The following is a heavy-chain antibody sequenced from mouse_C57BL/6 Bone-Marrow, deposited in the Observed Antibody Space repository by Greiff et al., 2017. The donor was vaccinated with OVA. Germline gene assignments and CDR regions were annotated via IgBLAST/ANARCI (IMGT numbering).Heavy chain of an antibody. CDR2: IHPNSGST. CDR3: EKSDYYGPFCFDY. J-gene: IGHJ2*01. Sequence: VQLQQPGAELVKPGASVKLSCKASGYTFTSYWMHWVKQRPGQGLEWIGMIHPNSGSTNYNEKFKSKATLTVDKSSSTAYMQLSSLTSEDSAIYSSEKSDYYGPFCFDYWGQGTTLTVSS. V-gene: IGHV1-64*01. D-gene: IGHD1-1*01. CDR1: GYTFTSYW.